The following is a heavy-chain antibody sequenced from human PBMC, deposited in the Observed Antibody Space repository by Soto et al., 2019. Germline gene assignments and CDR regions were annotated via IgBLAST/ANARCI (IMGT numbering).Heavy chain of an antibody. J-gene: IGHJ4*02. D-gene: IGHD3-22*01. CDR2: ISYDGSNK. V-gene: IGHV3-30*04. CDR1: GFTFSSYA. CDR3: ARGPNDSSGYYYYYFDS. Sequence: LSLTCAASGFTFSSYAMHWVRQAPGKGREWVAVISYDGSNKYYADSVKGRFTSYRDNSKNTLYLQMNSLRAEDTAVYYCARGPNDSSGYYYYYFDSWGQGTLVTVSS.